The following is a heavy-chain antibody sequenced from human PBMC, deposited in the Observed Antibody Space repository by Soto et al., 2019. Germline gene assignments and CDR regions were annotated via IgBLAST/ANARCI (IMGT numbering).Heavy chain of an antibody. Sequence: GSLRLSCAASGFTFSSYWMHWVRQAPGKGLVWVSRIKSDGSSADYADSVKGRFTISRDNVKSMLYLQMNSLRAEDAAVYYCAAPISVNGDYWGQGTLVTVSS. J-gene: IGHJ4*02. CDR1: GFTFSSYW. CDR3: AAPISVNGDY. V-gene: IGHV3-74*01. CDR2: IKSDGSSA. D-gene: IGHD4-4*01.